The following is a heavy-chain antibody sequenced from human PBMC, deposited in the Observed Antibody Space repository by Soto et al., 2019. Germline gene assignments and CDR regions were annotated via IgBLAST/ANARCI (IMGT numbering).Heavy chain of an antibody. CDR1: GGSISSHY. J-gene: IGHJ4*02. V-gene: IGHV4-59*08. D-gene: IGHD3-9*01. CDR3: ARLEGLATISYYFDF. CDR2: IYYSGST. Sequence: PSETLSLTCTVSGGSISSHYWSWIRQPPGRGLEWIGYIYYSGSTNYNPSLKSRVTISVDTSKSQFSLRLSSVTAADSAVYFCARLEGLATISYYFDFWGPGALVTVSS.